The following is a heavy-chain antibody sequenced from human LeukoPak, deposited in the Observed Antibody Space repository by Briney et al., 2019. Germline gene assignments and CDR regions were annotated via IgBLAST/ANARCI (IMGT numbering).Heavy chain of an antibody. CDR3: ARGRYCTATACYGGDAFDI. D-gene: IGHD2-2*01. J-gene: IGHJ3*02. Sequence: PSEILSLTCTVSGGSISSYYWSWIRQPPGRGLEWIGRIYTRGHTNYNPSLKSRVSMSVDTSKSQFSLRLSSVTAADTAVYYCARGRYCTATACYGGDAFDIWGQGTVVTVSS. CDR2: IYTRGHT. CDR1: GGSISSYY. V-gene: IGHV4-4*07.